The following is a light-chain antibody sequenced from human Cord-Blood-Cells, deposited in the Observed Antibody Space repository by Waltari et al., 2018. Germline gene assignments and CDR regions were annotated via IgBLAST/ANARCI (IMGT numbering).Light chain of an antibody. V-gene: IGKV3-11*01. CDR2: DAS. Sequence: EIVLPQSPATLSLSPGGRATLSCRASQSVSSYFAWYQQNPVQAPRLLIYDASNRATGIPARFSGSGSGTDFTLTISSLEPEDFAVYYCQQRSNWPPTFGQGTKVEIK. CDR3: QQRSNWPPT. J-gene: IGKJ1*01. CDR1: QSVSSY.